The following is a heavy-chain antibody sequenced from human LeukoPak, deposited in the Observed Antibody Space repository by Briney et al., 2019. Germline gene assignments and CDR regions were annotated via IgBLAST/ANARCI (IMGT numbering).Heavy chain of an antibody. V-gene: IGHV1-46*01. CDR2: INPSGCST. J-gene: IGHJ4*02. Sequence: ASVKVSCKASGYTFTSYYMHWARQAPGQGLEWMGIINPSGCSTSYAQKFQGRVTMTRDTSTSAVYMELSSLRSEDTAVYYCARIAREIVGATTWGQGTLVTVSS. D-gene: IGHD1-26*01. CDR3: ARIAREIVGATT. CDR1: GYTFTSYY.